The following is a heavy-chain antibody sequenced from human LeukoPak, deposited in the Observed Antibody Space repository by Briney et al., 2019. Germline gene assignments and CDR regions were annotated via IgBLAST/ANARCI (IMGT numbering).Heavy chain of an antibody. CDR1: GFTFSDYY. CDR2: ISSSGSTI. CDR3: AKDVATKIVVAGPIDY. D-gene: IGHD3-22*01. Sequence: GGSLRLSCAASGFTFSDYYMSWIRQAPGKGLEWVSYISSSGSTIYYADSVKGRFTISRDNAKNSLYLQMNSLRAEDTAVYYCAKDVATKIVVAGPIDYWGQGTLVTVSS. V-gene: IGHV3-11*04. J-gene: IGHJ4*02.